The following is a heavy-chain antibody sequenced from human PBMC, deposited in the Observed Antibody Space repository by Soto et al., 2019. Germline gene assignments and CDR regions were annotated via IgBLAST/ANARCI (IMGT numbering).Heavy chain of an antibody. CDR1: GDSFTSYW. D-gene: IGHD3-10*01. Sequence: XDSLTISCKGPGDSFTSYWIGLVRQMPGKGLEWMGIIYPGDSDTRYSPSFQGQVTISADKSISTAYLQWSSLKASDTAMYYCARSDLMAHVDYWGQGTLVTVSS. V-gene: IGHV5-51*01. CDR3: ARSDLMAHVDY. J-gene: IGHJ4*02. CDR2: IYPGDSDT.